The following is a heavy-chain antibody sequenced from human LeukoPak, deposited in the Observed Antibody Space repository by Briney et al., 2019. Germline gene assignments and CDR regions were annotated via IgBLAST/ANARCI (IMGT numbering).Heavy chain of an antibody. CDR1: GYSISSGYY. D-gene: IGHD3-16*01. V-gene: IGHV4-38-2*02. CDR2: IYHSGST. Sequence: SETLSLTCTVSGYSISSGYYWGWIRQPPGKGLEWIGSIYHSGSTYYNPSLKSRVTISVDTSKNQFSLKLSSVTAADTAVYYCARQTYVFDYWGQGTLVTVSS. J-gene: IGHJ4*02. CDR3: ARQTYVFDY.